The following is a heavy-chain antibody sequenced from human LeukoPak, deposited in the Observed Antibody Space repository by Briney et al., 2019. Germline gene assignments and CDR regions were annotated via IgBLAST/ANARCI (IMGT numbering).Heavy chain of an antibody. D-gene: IGHD1-1*01. CDR2: ISYDGSNK. CDR3: ARDSKRGERRMDY. Sequence: GRSLRLSCAASGFTFSSYAMHWVRQAPGKGLEWVAVISYDGSNKYYADSVKGRFTISRDNSKNTLYLQMNSLRAEDTAVYYCARDSKRGERRMDYWGQGTLVTVSS. CDR1: GFTFSSYA. V-gene: IGHV3-30*04. J-gene: IGHJ4*02.